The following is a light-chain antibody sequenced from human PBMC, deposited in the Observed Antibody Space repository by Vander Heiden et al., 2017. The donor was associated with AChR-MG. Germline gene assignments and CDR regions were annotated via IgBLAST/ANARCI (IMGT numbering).Light chain of an antibody. Sequence: QSVLTQPPSASGTPGQRVTISCSGSSSNIGSNTVNWLQQLPGTAPKLLMSNNNQRPSGVSDRFSGSKSGTSASLAISGLQAEDEADYYCATWDDSLNGWVFGGGTKLTVL. J-gene: IGLJ3*02. CDR2: NNN. V-gene: IGLV1-44*01. CDR3: ATWDDSLNGWV. CDR1: SSNIGSNT.